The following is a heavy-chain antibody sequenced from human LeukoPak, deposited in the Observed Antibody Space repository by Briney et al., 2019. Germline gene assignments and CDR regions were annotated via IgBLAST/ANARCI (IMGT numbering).Heavy chain of an antibody. D-gene: IGHD3-10*01. CDR2: ISGSGDNT. CDR3: AKASVWTMVRVVSYFDD. Sequence: GGSLRLSCAASGFTFSNYGMHWVRQAPGKGLEWVSGISGSGDNTWYADSVKGRFTISRDNSKKTLYLQMHSLRAEDTAVYYCAKASVWTMVRVVSYFDDWGQGIQVTVSS. V-gene: IGHV3-23*01. CDR1: GFTFSNYG. J-gene: IGHJ4*02.